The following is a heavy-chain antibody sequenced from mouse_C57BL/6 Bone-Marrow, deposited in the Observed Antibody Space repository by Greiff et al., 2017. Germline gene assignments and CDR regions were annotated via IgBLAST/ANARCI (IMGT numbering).Heavy chain of an antibody. D-gene: IGHD2-4*01. CDR2: IDPENGDT. J-gene: IGHJ3*01. CDR3: TAYDYPFAY. Sequence: EVQLQQSGAELVRPGASVKLSCTASGFNIKDDYMHWVKQRPEQGLEWIGGIDPENGDTEYASKFQGKATITADTSSNTAYLQLSSLTSEDTAVYYCTAYDYPFAYWGQGTLVTVSA. V-gene: IGHV14-4*01. CDR1: GFNIKDDY.